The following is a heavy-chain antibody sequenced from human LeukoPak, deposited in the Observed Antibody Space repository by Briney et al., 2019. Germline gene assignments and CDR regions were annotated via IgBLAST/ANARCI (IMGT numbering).Heavy chain of an antibody. V-gene: IGHV7-4-1*02. CDR3: ARAAYSGSYYPDYFDY. CDR2: INTNPGNP. D-gene: IGHD1-26*01. J-gene: IGHJ4*02. CDR1: GYTFTSYA. Sequence: ASVKVSCKASGYTFTSYAMNWVRQAPGQGLEWMGWINTNPGNPTYAQGFTGRFVLSLDTSVSTAYLQISSLKAEDTALYYCARAAYSGSYYPDYFDYWGQGTLVTVSS.